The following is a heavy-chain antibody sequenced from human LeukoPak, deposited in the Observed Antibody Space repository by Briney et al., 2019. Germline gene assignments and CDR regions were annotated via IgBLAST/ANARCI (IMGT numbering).Heavy chain of an antibody. D-gene: IGHD4-23*01. V-gene: IGHV3-30*04. CDR2: ISYDGSNE. J-gene: IGHJ4*02. Sequence: RSGGSLRLSCAASGFTFSSYVMHWVRQAPGKGLEWVAIISYDGSNEYYADSVKGRFTISRDNSKNTLYLQMNSLRAADTAVYYCARDAGYGGTIFDYWGQGTLVTVSS. CDR3: ARDAGYGGTIFDY. CDR1: GFTFSSYV.